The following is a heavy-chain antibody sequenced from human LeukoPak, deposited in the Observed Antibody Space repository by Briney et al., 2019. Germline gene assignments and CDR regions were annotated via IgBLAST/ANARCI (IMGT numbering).Heavy chain of an antibody. Sequence: MSSETLSLTCAVYGGSFSGYYWSWIRQPPGKGLEWIGEINHSGSTNYNPSLKSRVTISVDTSKNQFSLKLSSVTAADTAVYYCARVRQWGYFDYWGQGTLVTVSS. V-gene: IGHV4-34*01. CDR3: ARVRQWGYFDY. J-gene: IGHJ4*02. CDR1: GGSFSGYY. D-gene: IGHD2-8*01. CDR2: INHSGST.